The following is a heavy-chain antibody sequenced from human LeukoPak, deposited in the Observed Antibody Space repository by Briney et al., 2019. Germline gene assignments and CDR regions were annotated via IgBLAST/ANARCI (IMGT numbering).Heavy chain of an antibody. CDR1: GFTFSDYY. J-gene: IGHJ4*02. CDR3: VYSSGWLGGY. CDR2: ISSSGTIV. Sequence: PGGSLRLSCAASGFTFSDYYMSWIRQAPGKGLEWVSYISSSGTIVYYGDSVKGRFTISGDTAKNSVYLQMNSLRAEDTAVYYCVYSSGWLGGYWGQGSLVTVSS. V-gene: IGHV3-11*04. D-gene: IGHD6-19*01.